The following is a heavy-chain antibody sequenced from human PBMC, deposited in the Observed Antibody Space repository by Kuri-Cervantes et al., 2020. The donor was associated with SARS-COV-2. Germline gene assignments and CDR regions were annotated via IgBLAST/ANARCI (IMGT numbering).Heavy chain of an antibody. D-gene: IGHD7-27*01. Sequence: LSLTCAASGFTFSGYSMNWICQAPGKGLEWVASIDSGSYYIYHADSVKGRLTISRDNAKTSLYLQMNSLKPEDTAVYYCAREEGGELGEAFDYWGQGALVTVSS. CDR3: AREEGGELGEAFDY. CDR2: IDSGSYYI. CDR1: GFTFSGYS. V-gene: IGHV3-21*01. J-gene: IGHJ4*02.